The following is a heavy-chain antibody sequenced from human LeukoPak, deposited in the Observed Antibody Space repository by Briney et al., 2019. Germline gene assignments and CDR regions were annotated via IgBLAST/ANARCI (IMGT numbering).Heavy chain of an antibody. Sequence: SETLSLTCAVYGGSFSGYYWSWIRQPPGKGLEWIGEINHSGSTNYNPSLKSRVTISVDTSKNQFSLKLSSVTAADTAVYYCAREIVVVPAAMSWFDPWGQGTLVTVSS. V-gene: IGHV4-34*01. J-gene: IGHJ5*02. D-gene: IGHD2-2*01. CDR3: AREIVVVPAAMSWFDP. CDR1: GGSFSGYY. CDR2: INHSGST.